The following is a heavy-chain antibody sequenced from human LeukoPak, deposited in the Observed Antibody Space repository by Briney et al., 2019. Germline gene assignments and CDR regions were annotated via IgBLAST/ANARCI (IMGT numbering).Heavy chain of an antibody. D-gene: IGHD3-10*01. J-gene: IGHJ6*03. Sequence: ASVKVSCKVSGNTLTELAMHWVRQAPGQGLEWMGGPDPQDGKKTYAQKFQGRVNMTEDTSTDTAYMELSSLRSEDTAIYYCATSGISLVRGVALGYYYYMDAWGTGTTVTVSS. CDR2: PDPQDGKK. V-gene: IGHV1-24*01. CDR1: GNTLTELA. CDR3: ATSGISLVRGVALGYYYYMDA.